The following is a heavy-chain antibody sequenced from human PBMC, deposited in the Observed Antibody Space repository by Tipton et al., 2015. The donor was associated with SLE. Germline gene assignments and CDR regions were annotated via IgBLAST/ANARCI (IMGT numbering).Heavy chain of an antibody. Sequence: TLSLTCTVSGGSISRGGYFWSWIRQHPGEGLEWLGYIYYSGTTYYNPSLKSRLTISVDTSNNHFSLKMTSVTVADTAMYYCARVSRKYCSGGTCYSSAFDIWGQGTVVTVSS. V-gene: IGHV4-31*03. CDR2: IYYSGTT. CDR3: ARVSRKYCSGGTCYSSAFDI. J-gene: IGHJ3*02. CDR1: GGSISRGGYF. D-gene: IGHD2-15*01.